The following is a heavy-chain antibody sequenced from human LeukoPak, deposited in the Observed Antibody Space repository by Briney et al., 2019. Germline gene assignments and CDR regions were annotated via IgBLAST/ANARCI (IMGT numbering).Heavy chain of an antibody. Sequence: GGSLRLSCAASGFTFSGYWMTWVRQAPGKGLEWVANIKEDGSEKSYVDSVKGLFTISRDNARNSLYLQMNSLRAEDTAVYYCARVGLGVGLGRTASGLDPWGQGTLVTVSS. J-gene: IGHJ5*02. V-gene: IGHV3-7*01. CDR1: GFTFSGYW. D-gene: IGHD3-10*01. CDR2: IKEDGSEK. CDR3: ARVGLGVGLGRTASGLDP.